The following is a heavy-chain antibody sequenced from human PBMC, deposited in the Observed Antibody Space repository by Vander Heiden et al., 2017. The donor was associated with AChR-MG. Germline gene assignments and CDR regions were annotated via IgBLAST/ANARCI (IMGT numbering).Heavy chain of an antibody. CDR2: MNPSSGNT. D-gene: IGHD6-19*01. CDR3: ARVTGSGGWYGMDV. V-gene: IGHV1-8*01. J-gene: IGHJ6*02. Sequence: QVQLVQSGAEVKKPGASVKLSCKASGSTFTSYDIHWVRQATGQGLEWMGWMNPSSGNTGYAQKFQGRVTMTRNTSISTAYMELSSLRSEDTAVYYCARVTGSGGWYGMDVWGQGTTVTVSS. CDR1: GSTFTSYD.